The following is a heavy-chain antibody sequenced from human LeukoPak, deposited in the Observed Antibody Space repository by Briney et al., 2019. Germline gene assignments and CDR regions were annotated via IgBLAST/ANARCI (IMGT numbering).Heavy chain of an antibody. V-gene: IGHV4-59*12. CDR1: GDSFSTCY. J-gene: IGHJ4*01. Sequence: SETLSLTCSVSGDSFSTCYWSWIRHVPGKGLEWIGYINYSGTAYYNPSLKSRLTISLQTSKSQFSLELRSVTAADTAVYYCARERSAGSPGRFDYWGQGQQVTVSS. CDR2: INYSGTA. CDR3: ARERSAGSPGRFDY. D-gene: IGHD5-24*01.